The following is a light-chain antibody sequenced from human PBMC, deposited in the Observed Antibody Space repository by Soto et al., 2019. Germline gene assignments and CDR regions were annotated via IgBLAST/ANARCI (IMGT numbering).Light chain of an antibody. Sequence: QSVLTQPPSASSTPGQTVTISCSGSTSNIGTFYVYWYQHLPGTAPKLLIYLGDQRASGVSDRFSGSKSGTSASLAINGLRSADEADYYCAAWDDNLNAYVFGSGTQLTVL. CDR1: TSNIGTFY. V-gene: IGLV1-47*02. J-gene: IGLJ7*01. CDR2: LGD. CDR3: AAWDDNLNAYV.